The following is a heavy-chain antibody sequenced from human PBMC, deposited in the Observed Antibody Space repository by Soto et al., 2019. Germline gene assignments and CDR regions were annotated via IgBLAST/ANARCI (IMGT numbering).Heavy chain of an antibody. CDR1: GGSISSGDYY. D-gene: IGHD4-4*01. CDR3: ARGGEVIKKGDYLDY. CDR2: IYYSGST. J-gene: IGHJ4*02. V-gene: IGHV4-30-4*01. Sequence: SQTLSLTCTVSGGSISSGDYYWSWIRQPPGKGLEWIGYIYYSGSTYYNPSLKSRVTISVDTSKNQFSLKLSSVTAADTAVSYCARGGEVIKKGDYLDYWGPGTLVSVSS.